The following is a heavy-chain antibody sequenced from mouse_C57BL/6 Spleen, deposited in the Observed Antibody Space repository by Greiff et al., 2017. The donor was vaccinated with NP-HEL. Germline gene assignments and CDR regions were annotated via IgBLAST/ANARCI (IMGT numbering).Heavy chain of an antibody. V-gene: IGHV1-81*01. J-gene: IGHJ3*01. D-gene: IGHD2-4*01. CDR1: GYTFTSYG. Sequence: QVQLQQSGAELARPGASVKLSCKASGYTFTSYGISWVKQRTGQGLEWIGEIYPRSGNTYYNEKFKGKATLTADKSSSTAYMELRSLTSEDSAVYFCARRGESYDDDDGAWFAYWGQGTLVTVSA. CDR2: IYPRSGNT. CDR3: ARRGESYDDDDGAWFAY.